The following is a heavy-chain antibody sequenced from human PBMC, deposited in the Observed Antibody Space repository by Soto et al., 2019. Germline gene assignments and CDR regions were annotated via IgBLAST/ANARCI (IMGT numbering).Heavy chain of an antibody. CDR1: GFTFSSYA. D-gene: IGHD1-7*01. CDR3: AKEKGYWNYHYFDY. J-gene: IGHJ4*02. Sequence: PEGSLRLSCAASGFTFSSYAMSWVRQAPGKGLEWVSTISGSGGSTYYADSVKGRFTISRDNSKNTLYLQMNSLRAEDTAVYYCAKEKGYWNYHYFDYWGQGTLVTVSS. V-gene: IGHV3-23*01. CDR2: ISGSGGST.